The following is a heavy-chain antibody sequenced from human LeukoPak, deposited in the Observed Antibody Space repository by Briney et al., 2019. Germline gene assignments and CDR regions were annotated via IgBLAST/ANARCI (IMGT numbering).Heavy chain of an antibody. CDR3: ARLDYDILTGYGNIDY. CDR2: IYPGDSDT. D-gene: IGHD3-9*01. J-gene: IGHJ4*02. CDR1: GYSFTSYW. V-gene: IGHV5-51*01. Sequence: KHGESLKISCKGSGYSFTSYWIGWVRQMPGKGLEWMGIIYPGDSDTRYSPSFQGHVTISADKSISTAYLQWSSLKASDTAMYYCARLDYDILTGYGNIDYWGQGTLVTVSS.